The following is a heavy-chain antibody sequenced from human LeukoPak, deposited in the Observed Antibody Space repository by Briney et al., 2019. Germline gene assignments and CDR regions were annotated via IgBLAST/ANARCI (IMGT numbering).Heavy chain of an antibody. J-gene: IGHJ3*02. CDR3: ARDHGYCSSTSCYTDAFDI. CDR2: INHSGST. Sequence: PSETLSLTCAVYGGSFSGYSWSWVRQPPGKGLEWIGEINHSGSTNYNPSLKSRVTISVDTSKNQFSLKLSSVTAADTAVYYCARDHGYCSSTSCYTDAFDIWGQGAMVTVSS. D-gene: IGHD2-2*02. V-gene: IGHV4-34*01. CDR1: GGSFSGYS.